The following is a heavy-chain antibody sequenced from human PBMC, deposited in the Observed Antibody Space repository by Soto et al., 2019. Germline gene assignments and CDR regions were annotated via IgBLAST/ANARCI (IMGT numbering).Heavy chain of an antibody. CDR1: GGSFSAYH. CDR3: ARQRRVVGGYSSNWYDYFDS. D-gene: IGHD6-13*01. J-gene: IGHJ4*02. Sequence: QVQLQQWGAGLLKSSETLSLNCGLSGGSFSAYHWTWIRQPPGKGLEWIGEINHSGSSNYSPSLNSRVSISIDTSRNVFSLTLSSVTAADTAVYYCARQRRVVGGYSSNWYDYFDSWGQGTLVTDSS. V-gene: IGHV4-34*01. CDR2: INHSGSS.